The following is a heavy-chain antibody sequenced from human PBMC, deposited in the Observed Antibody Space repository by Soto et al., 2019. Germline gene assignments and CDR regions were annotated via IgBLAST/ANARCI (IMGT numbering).Heavy chain of an antibody. CDR2: ISSSSSTI. CDR3: ARDRWETTVAPQDY. D-gene: IGHD4-17*01. Sequence: EVQLVESGGGLVQPGGSLRLSCAASGFTFSSYSMNWVRQAPGKGLEWVSYISSSSSTIYYADSVKGRFTISRDNAKNSLYLQMNSLRAEDTAVYYCARDRWETTVAPQDYWGEGTLVTVSS. CDR1: GFTFSSYS. V-gene: IGHV3-48*01. J-gene: IGHJ4*02.